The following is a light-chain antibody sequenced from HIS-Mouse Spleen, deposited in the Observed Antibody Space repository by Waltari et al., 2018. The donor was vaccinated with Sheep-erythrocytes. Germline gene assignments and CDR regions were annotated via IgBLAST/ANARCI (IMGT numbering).Light chain of an antibody. CDR3: CSYAGSYNHV. V-gene: IGLV2-11*01. Sequence: QSALTQPRSVPGSPGQSVTISCTGTSSDVGGYNYVSLYQQHPGKAPKLMIYDVSKRPSGVPDRFSGSKSGNTASLTISGLQAEDEADYYCCSYAGSYNHVFATGTKVTVL. J-gene: IGLJ1*01. CDR2: DVS. CDR1: SSDVGGYNY.